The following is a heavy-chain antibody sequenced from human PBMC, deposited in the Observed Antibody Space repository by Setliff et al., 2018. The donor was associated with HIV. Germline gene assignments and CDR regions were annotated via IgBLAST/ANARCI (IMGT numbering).Heavy chain of an antibody. J-gene: IGHJ6*04. CDR3: ASGKGVGGVIITGGLDV. CDR1: GYTFSNYD. Sequence: ASVKVSCKASGYTFSNYDINWVRQATGQGLEWMGWMNPNSGNTGYAQKFQGRVTMTRDTSISTAYMELSSLTSEDTGVYYCASGKGVGGVIITGGLDVWGKGTTVTVSS. V-gene: IGHV1-8*01. CDR2: MNPNSGNT. D-gene: IGHD3-10*01.